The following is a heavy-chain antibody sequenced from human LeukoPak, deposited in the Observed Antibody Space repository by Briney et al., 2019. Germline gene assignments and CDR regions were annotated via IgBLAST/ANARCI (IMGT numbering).Heavy chain of an antibody. CDR1: GFTFSSYE. CDR3: ARSDCSGGSCYSNAFDI. D-gene: IGHD2-15*01. CDR2: ISSSGSTI. J-gene: IGHJ3*02. Sequence: GGSLRLSCAASGFTFSSYEMNWVRQAPGKGLEWVSYISSSGSTIYYADSVKGRFTISRDNAKNSLYLQMNSLRAEDTAVYYCARSDCSGGSCYSNAFDIWGQGTMVTVSS. V-gene: IGHV3-48*03.